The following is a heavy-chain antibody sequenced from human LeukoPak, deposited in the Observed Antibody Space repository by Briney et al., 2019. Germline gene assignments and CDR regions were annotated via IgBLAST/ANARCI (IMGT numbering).Heavy chain of an antibody. J-gene: IGHJ2*01. CDR3: AKEAGATRRYWYFDL. D-gene: IGHD1-26*01. CDR1: GFTFDDYA. Sequence: GGSLRLSCAASGFTFDDYAMHWVRQAPGKGLEWVSGISWNSGSIGYADSVKGRFTISRDNAKNSLYLQVNSLRAEDTALYYCAKEAGATRRYWYFDLWGRGTLVTVSS. V-gene: IGHV3-9*01. CDR2: ISWNSGSI.